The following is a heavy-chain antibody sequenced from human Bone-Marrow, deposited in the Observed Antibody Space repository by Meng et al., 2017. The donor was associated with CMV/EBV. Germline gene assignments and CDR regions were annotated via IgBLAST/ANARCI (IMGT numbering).Heavy chain of an antibody. CDR3: SRRSDSYDWFDP. CDR2: IYPGDSDT. Sequence: GGCTRICRKGSGYSFTNYWIAWVRQMPGKGLEWMGIIYPGDSDTRYNPSFQGQVTISADKSSSTAYLQWSRLKASDTVMYFCSRRSDSYDWFDPWGQGTLVTVSS. J-gene: IGHJ5*02. CDR1: GYSFTNYW. D-gene: IGHD2-21*01. V-gene: IGHV5-51*01.